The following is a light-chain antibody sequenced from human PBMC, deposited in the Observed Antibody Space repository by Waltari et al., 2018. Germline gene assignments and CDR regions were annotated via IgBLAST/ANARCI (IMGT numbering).Light chain of an antibody. V-gene: IGLV1-40*01. J-gene: IGLJ2*01. CDR2: GNS. Sequence: QSVLTQPPSVSGAPGQRVTISCTGSSSNIGAGYDVHWYQQLPGTAPKLLIYGNSNRPSGGPDRFSGSKSGTSASLAITGLQAEDEADYYCQSYDSSLSGSEVFGGGTKLTVL. CDR1: SSNIGAGYD. CDR3: QSYDSSLSGSEV.